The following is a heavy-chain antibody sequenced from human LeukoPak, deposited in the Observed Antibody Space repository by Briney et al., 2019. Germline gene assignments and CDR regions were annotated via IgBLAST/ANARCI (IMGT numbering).Heavy chain of an antibody. J-gene: IGHJ5*02. V-gene: IGHV3-7*01. D-gene: IGHD1-26*01. CDR3: ARALGYSGSFRWFDP. CDR2: INQDGREK. CDR1: RFTFNNYV. Sequence: GRSLRLSRAASRFTFNNYVMHWVRQAPGKGREWVANINQDGREKYYVDSLKGRFTISRDNAKNSLYLQMNSLRAEDTPVYYCARALGYSGSFRWFDPWGEGTLVTVSS.